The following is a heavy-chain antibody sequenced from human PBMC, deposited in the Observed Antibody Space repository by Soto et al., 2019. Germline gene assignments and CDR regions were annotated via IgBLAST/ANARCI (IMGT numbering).Heavy chain of an antibody. Sequence: QVQLVQSGAEVKEPGSSVNVSCKTSGGTFGNTAVTWVRQVPGQGLEWIGGIVPLFGTANYAQKFRGRVMITADESARTAYMGLGSLRSDDTAIYYCARDGDPGYSFWSGPLGGGRFDPWGQGTLVTVSS. CDR1: GGTFGNTA. CDR3: ARDGDPGYSFWSGPLGGGRFDP. D-gene: IGHD3-3*01. V-gene: IGHV1-69*12. CDR2: IVPLFGTA. J-gene: IGHJ5*02.